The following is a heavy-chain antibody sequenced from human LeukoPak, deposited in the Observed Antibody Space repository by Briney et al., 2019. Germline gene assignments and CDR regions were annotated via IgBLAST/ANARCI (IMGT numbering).Heavy chain of an antibody. Sequence: SETLSLTCTVSGYSISSGYYWGWIRQPPGKGLEWIGSIYHSGSTYYNPSLKSRVTISVDTSKNQFSLKLSPVTAADTAVYYCARDQVEGGYYAYWGQGTLVTVSS. CDR1: GYSISSGYY. D-gene: IGHD3-22*01. CDR2: IYHSGST. J-gene: IGHJ4*02. CDR3: ARDQVEGGYYAY. V-gene: IGHV4-38-2*02.